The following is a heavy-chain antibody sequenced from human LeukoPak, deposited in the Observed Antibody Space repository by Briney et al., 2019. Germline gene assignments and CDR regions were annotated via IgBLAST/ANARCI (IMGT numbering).Heavy chain of an antibody. Sequence: GGSLRLSCATSGFTFSDHYMDWVRQAPGKGPEWVARTRTKAKDYTTEYAASVKGRFTVSRDESMHSLYLQMNSLKTEDTAVCYCARGPTVTFNYHYGMDVWGQGTTVTVSS. J-gene: IGHJ6*02. V-gene: IGHV3-72*01. D-gene: IGHD4-17*01. CDR3: ARGPTVTFNYHYGMDV. CDR2: TRTKAKDYTT. CDR1: GFTFSDHY.